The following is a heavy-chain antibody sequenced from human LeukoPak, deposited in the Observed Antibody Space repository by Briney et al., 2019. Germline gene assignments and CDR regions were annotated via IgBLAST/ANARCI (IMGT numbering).Heavy chain of an antibody. D-gene: IGHD5-12*01. CDR1: GGSISRYY. CDR3: ARDRGYSGYDYYGMDV. Sequence: SETLSLTCTVSGGSISRYYWNWIRQPPGKGLEWIGYIYYTGDTNYTPSLKGRVTISVDTSKTQFSLKLTSVTAADTAVYYCARDRGYSGYDYYGMDVWGQGTTVTVSS. V-gene: IGHV4-59*01. J-gene: IGHJ6*02. CDR2: IYYTGDT.